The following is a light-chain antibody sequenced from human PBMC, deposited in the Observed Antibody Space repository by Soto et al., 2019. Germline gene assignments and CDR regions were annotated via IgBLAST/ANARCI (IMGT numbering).Light chain of an antibody. CDR3: QQADSFPPT. CDR1: QSINSW. CDR2: TAS. V-gene: IGKV1D-12*01. Sequence: DIQMTQSPSSVSASVGDRVTITCRASQSINSWLAWYQQKPGKAPKLLIYTASNLQSGVPSRFRGSGSGTDFTLTISSLQPEDFASYYCQQADSFPPTFGQGTKLEIK. J-gene: IGKJ2*01.